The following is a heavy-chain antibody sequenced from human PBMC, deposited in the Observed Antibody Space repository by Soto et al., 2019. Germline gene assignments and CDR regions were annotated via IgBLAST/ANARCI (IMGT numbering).Heavy chain of an antibody. CDR3: ARDHSEGVPAAMFDY. CDR1: GYTFTSYY. Sequence: ASVKVSCKASGYTFTSYYMHWVRQAPGQGLEWMGIINPSGGSTTYAQKFQGRVTMTRDTSTSTVYLELSSLRSEDTAVYYCARDHSEGVPAAMFDYWGQGTLVTVSS. CDR2: INPSGGST. V-gene: IGHV1-46*01. D-gene: IGHD2-2*01. J-gene: IGHJ4*02.